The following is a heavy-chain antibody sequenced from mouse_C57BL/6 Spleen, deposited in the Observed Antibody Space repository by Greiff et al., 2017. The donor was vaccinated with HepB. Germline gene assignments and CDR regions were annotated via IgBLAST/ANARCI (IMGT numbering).Heavy chain of an antibody. V-gene: IGHV2-9-1*01. CDR1: GFSLTSYA. CDR2: IWTGGGT. CDR3: ARTITTVVAPYFDV. Sequence: VQLQQSGPGLVAPSQSLSITCTVSGFSLTSYAISWVRQPPGKGLEWLGVIWTGGGTNYNSALKSRLSISKDNSKSQVFLKMNSLQTDDTARYYCARTITTVVAPYFDVWGTGTTVTVSS. D-gene: IGHD1-1*01. J-gene: IGHJ1*03.